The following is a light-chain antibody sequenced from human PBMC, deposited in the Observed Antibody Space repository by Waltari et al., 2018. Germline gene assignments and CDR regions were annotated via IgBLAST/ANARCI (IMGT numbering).Light chain of an antibody. CDR2: LNSDGTH. CDR1: SGHSNYA. J-gene: IGLJ3*02. V-gene: IGLV4-69*01. Sequence: QLVLTQSPSASASLGASVQLTCTLSSGHSNYAIAWHQQQPEKGPRYLMKLNSDGTHNKGDGLPDRFSGSSSGAERYLTISSLQSEDEADYYCQTWGTGIRVFGGGTKLTVL. CDR3: QTWGTGIRV.